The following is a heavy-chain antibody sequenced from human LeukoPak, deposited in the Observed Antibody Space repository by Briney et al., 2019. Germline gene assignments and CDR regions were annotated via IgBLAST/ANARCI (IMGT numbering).Heavy chain of an antibody. Sequence: AGGSLRLSCAASVFTFDDYAMHWVRQAPGKGLEWISGISWNSGAIGYADSVRGRFTISRDNAKNSLYLQMNSLRPEDTALYYCERDAMRRRYYYYYYIDVWGKGTTVTISS. CDR1: VFTFDDYA. J-gene: IGHJ6*03. V-gene: IGHV3-9*01. CDR2: ISWNSGAI. CDR3: ERDAMRRRYYYYYYIDV.